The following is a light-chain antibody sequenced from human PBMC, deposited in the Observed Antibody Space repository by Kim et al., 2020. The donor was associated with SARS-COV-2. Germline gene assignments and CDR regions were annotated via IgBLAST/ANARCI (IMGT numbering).Light chain of an antibody. CDR3: QQYGSSPLT. V-gene: IGKV3-20*01. J-gene: IGKJ4*01. Sequence: EIVLTQSPGTLSLSPGERATLPCRASQSVSSSYLAWYQQKPGQAPRLLIYDASSRATGIPDRFSGSGSGTDFTLTISRLEPEDFAVYYCQQYGSSPLTFGGGTKLEIK. CDR1: QSVSSSY. CDR2: DAS.